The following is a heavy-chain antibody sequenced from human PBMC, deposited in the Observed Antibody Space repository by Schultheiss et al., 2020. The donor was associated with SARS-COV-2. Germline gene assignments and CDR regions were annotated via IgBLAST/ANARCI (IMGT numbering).Heavy chain of an antibody. CDR3: ARDSSGYYYPYWYFDL. Sequence: SETLSLTCTVSGGSISSGSYSWSWIRQPAGKGLEWIGRIYTSGSTNYIPSLKSRVTISADTSKNQFSLRLSSVTAADTAVYYCARDSSGYYYPYWYFDLWGRGTLVTVSS. J-gene: IGHJ2*01. CDR2: IYTSGST. CDR1: GGSISSGSYS. V-gene: IGHV4-61*02. D-gene: IGHD3-22*01.